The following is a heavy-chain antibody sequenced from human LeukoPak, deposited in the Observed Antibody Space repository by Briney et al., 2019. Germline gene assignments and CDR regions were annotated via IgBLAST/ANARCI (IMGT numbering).Heavy chain of an antibody. V-gene: IGHV3-74*01. CDR1: GFTFRGYW. Sequence: GGSLRLSCAASGFTFRGYWMHWVRQAPGKGLVWVSRINSDASTTTYADSVRGRFTISRDNAKNTLYLQMNSLGAEDTAVYYCARVEGPNYYFYGMDVWGQGTTVTVFS. J-gene: IGHJ6*02. D-gene: IGHD2-8*01. CDR2: INSDASTT. CDR3: ARVEGPNYYFYGMDV.